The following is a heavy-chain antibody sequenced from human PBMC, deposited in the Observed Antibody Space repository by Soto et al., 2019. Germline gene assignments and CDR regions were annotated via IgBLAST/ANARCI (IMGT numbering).Heavy chain of an antibody. Sequence: ASVKVSCKASGYTFTSYGISWVGQAPGQGLEWMGWISANNGNTSYAQKLQGRVTMTRNTSISTAYMELSSLRSEDTAVYYCARGMITFGGVIALPYYYYYYGMDVWGQGTTVTVSS. V-gene: IGHV1-18*01. CDR2: ISANNGNT. J-gene: IGHJ6*02. CDR1: GYTFTSYG. CDR3: ARGMITFGGVIALPYYYYYYGMDV. D-gene: IGHD3-16*02.